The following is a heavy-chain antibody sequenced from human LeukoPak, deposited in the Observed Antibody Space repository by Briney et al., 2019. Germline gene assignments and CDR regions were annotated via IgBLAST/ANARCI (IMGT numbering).Heavy chain of an antibody. Sequence: SETLSLTCTVSGGSISSGDYYWSWIRQPPGKGLEWIGYIYYSGSTYYNSSLKSRVTISVDTSKNQFSLKLSSVAAADTAVYYCALAVTPWWVDYWGQGTLVTVSS. CDR2: IYYSGST. D-gene: IGHD6-19*01. J-gene: IGHJ4*02. V-gene: IGHV4-30-4*08. CDR3: ALAVTPWWVDY. CDR1: GGSISSGDYY.